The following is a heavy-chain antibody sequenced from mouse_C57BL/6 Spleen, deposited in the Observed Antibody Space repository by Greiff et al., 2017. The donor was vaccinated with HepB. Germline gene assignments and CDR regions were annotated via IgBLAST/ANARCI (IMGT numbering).Heavy chain of an antibody. CDR1: GYAFSSYW. CDR2: IYPGDGDT. V-gene: IGHV1-80*01. D-gene: IGHD2-4*01. CDR3: ARGDYLYYFDY. J-gene: IGHJ2*01. Sequence: VQLVESGAELVKPGASVKISCKASGYAFSSYWMNWVKQRPGKGLEWIGQIYPGDGDTNYNGKFKGKATLTADKSSSTAYMQLSSLTSEDSAVYFCARGDYLYYFDYWGQGTTLTVSS.